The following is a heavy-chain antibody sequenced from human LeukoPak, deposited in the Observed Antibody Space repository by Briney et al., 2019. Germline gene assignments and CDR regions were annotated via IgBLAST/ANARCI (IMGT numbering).Heavy chain of an antibody. CDR1: GGSISSSRYY. D-gene: IGHD4-17*01. CDR3: ARRSWYFGDYWAFDY. J-gene: IGHJ4*02. V-gene: IGHV4-39*01. CDR2: IYYSGST. Sequence: SETLSLTCTLAGGSISSSRYYWGWIRQPPGKGLEWFGSIYYSGSTYYNPSLKSRVTISVDTSKNQFSLKLSSVTAADTAVYYCARRSWYFGDYWAFDYWGQGTLVTVSS.